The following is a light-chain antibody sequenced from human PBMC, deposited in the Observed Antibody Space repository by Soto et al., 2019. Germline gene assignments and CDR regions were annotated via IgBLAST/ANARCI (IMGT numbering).Light chain of an antibody. Sequence: DIQMTQSPSSLSASVGDRVTITCRASQTIRYSLNWYQQKPGKAPKVLIYDASTLQSGVPPRFIGSGSGTDFALTISSLQPEDFATYYCHQSAGSRTWTFGQGTRVEAK. CDR1: QTIRYS. CDR2: DAS. J-gene: IGKJ1*01. CDR3: HQSAGSRTWT. V-gene: IGKV1-39*01.